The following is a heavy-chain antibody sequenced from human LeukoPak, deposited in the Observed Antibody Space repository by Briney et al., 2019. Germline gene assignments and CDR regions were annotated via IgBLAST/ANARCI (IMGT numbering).Heavy chain of an antibody. CDR2: IKADGSEI. V-gene: IGHV3-7*01. J-gene: IGHJ4*02. CDR3: TANFNY. CDR1: GFTFSNYW. Sequence: GGSLRLSCAASGFTFSNYWMSWVRQAPGKGLEWVANIKADGSEIYYVDSVKGRFTISRDNAKNSLYLHMNSLRAEDTAVYYCTANFNYWGQGTLVTVSS.